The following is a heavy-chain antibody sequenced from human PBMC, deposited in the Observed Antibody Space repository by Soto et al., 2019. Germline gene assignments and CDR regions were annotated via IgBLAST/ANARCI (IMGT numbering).Heavy chain of an antibody. D-gene: IGHD2-21*01. Sequence: GESLKISCKGSGYSFAGYWITWVRQKPGKGLEWMCRIDPSDSQTYYSPSFRGHVTISATKSITTVFLQWSSLRASDTAMYYCAREIYDSDTGGNFRYYFDSWGQGSPVTVSS. J-gene: IGHJ4*02. V-gene: IGHV5-10-1*01. CDR2: IDPSDSQT. CDR3: AREIYDSDTGGNFRYYFDS. CDR1: GYSFAGYW.